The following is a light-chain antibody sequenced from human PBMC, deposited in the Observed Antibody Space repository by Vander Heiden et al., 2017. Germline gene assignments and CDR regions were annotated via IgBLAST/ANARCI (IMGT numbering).Light chain of an antibody. CDR3: QQYNSYLYT. CDR2: KAS. CDR1: QSISSW. V-gene: IGKV1-5*03. J-gene: IGKJ2*01. Sequence: DIQMNQSPSTLSASVGDRVTITCRASQSISSWLAWYQQKPGKAPKLLIYKASSLESGVPSRFSGSGSGTEFTLTISRLQPDDFATYYCQQYNSYLYTFGQGTKLEIK.